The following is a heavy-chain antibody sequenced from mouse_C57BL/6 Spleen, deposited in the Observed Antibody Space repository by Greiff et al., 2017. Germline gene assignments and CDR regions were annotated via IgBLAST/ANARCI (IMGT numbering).Heavy chain of an antibody. V-gene: IGHV14-2*01. J-gene: IGHJ4*01. D-gene: IGHD2-5*01. Sequence: EVQLQQSGAELVKPGASVKLSCTASGFNIKDYYMHWVKQRTEQGLEWIGRIDPEDGETKYAPTFQGKATITADTSSNTAYLQLSSLTSEDTAVYYCARGYYSNFDYYAMDYWGQGTSVTVSS. CDR2: IDPEDGET. CDR1: GFNIKDYY. CDR3: ARGYYSNFDYYAMDY.